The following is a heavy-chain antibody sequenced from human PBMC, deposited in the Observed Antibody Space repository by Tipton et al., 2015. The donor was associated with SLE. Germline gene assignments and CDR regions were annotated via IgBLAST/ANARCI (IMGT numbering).Heavy chain of an antibody. J-gene: IGHJ4*02. D-gene: IGHD1-1*01. V-gene: IGHV3-11*01. CDR2: ISSSGSTI. Sequence: GSLRLSCAASGFAFSDYYMSWIRQAPGKGLEWVSYISSSGSTIYYADSVKGRFTISRDNAKNSLYLQMNSLRAEDTAVYYCARDGAVGWNDSLDYWGQGTLVTVSS. CDR1: GFAFSDYY. CDR3: ARDGAVGWNDSLDY.